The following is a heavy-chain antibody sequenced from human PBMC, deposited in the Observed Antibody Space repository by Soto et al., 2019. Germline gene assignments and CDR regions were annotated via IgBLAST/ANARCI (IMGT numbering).Heavy chain of an antibody. CDR1: GFTFTSYA. CDR2: ISGSGGST. Sequence: EVQLLESGGALVQPGGSLRLSCAASGFTFTSYAMSWVRQAPGMGLAWVSTISGSGGSTYYTDSVKGRFTISRANSQNTLYLQMSSLRAGDAALYYCAKDRSVYTSGCESGSHYCGLDVWGQGTTVNVSS. J-gene: IGHJ6*02. D-gene: IGHD6-19*01. V-gene: IGHV3-23*01. CDR3: AKDRSVYTSGCESGSHYCGLDV.